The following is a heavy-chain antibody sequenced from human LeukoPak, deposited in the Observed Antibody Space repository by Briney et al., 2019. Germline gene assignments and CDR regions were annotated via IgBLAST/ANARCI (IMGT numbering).Heavy chain of an antibody. J-gene: IGHJ4*02. Sequence: SVKVFCKASGGTFSSHAISWVRQAPGQGLEWMGGIIPIFGTANYAQKFQGRVTITTDESTSTAYMELSSLRSEDTAVYYCASPERSSGYYYEYWGQGTLVTVSS. D-gene: IGHD3-22*01. CDR3: ASPERSSGYYYEY. CDR2: IIPIFGTA. V-gene: IGHV1-69*05. CDR1: GGTFSSHA.